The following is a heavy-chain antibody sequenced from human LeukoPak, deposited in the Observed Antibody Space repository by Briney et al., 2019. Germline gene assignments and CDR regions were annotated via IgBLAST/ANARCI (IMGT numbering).Heavy chain of an antibody. D-gene: IGHD3-22*01. Sequence: RGSLRLSCAASGFTFSRYAMSWVRPAPGGGLEWVSAISGSGGGTYYADSVKGRFTISRDTSKNTLYLQMNSLRAEDTAVYYCAKDPRRYYDSSGPFDYWGQGTLVTVSS. J-gene: IGHJ4*02. CDR3: AKDPRRYYDSSGPFDY. CDR1: GFTFSRYA. CDR2: ISGSGGGT. V-gene: IGHV3-23*01.